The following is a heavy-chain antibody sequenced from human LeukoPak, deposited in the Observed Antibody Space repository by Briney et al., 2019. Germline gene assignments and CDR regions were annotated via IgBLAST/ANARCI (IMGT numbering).Heavy chain of an antibody. CDR3: ARAVTGQLGGASWSGYSEWFDP. CDR1: GFRFSDYY. CDR2: ISSSGGPL. Sequence: GGSLRLSCAASGFRFSDYYMTWIRQAPGKGLEWLSYISSSGGPLYYADSVKGRFTISRDNSKNLLYLEMNSLRADDTAMYYCARAVTGQLGGASWSGYSEWFDPWGQGTLVTVSS. J-gene: IGHJ5*02. V-gene: IGHV3-11*04. D-gene: IGHD3-3*01.